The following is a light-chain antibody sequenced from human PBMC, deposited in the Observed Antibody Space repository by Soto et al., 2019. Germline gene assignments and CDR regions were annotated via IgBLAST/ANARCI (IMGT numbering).Light chain of an antibody. CDR1: QSVSNNS. Sequence: EVVLTQSPGTLSLSPGERATLSCRASQSVSNNSLAWYQQKPGQAPRLLICGSSDRATGIPDRFSGSGSGTDFTVTISRLEPEDFAMYYCQQYGSSPPYSFGLGTKLVI. J-gene: IGKJ2*03. V-gene: IGKV3-20*01. CDR2: GSS. CDR3: QQYGSSPPYS.